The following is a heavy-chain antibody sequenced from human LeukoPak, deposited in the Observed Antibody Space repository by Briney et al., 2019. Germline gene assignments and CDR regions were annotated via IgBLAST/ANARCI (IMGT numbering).Heavy chain of an antibody. CDR2: MFYRGST. CDR3: ASSRLGWYATLDY. D-gene: IGHD6-19*01. Sequence: SETLSLTCTVSGGSISSDSYYWGWIRQPPGKGLEWIGSMFYRGSTYYNSSLKSRVTISVDTSKNHFSLNLKSVTVADTAVYYCASSRLGWYATLDYWGQGTLVTVSS. J-gene: IGHJ4*02. V-gene: IGHV4-39*01. CDR1: GGSISSDSYY.